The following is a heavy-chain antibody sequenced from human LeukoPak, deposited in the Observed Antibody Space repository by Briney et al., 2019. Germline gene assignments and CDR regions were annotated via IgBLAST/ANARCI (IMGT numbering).Heavy chain of an antibody. J-gene: IGHJ4*02. V-gene: IGHV4-34*01. D-gene: IGHD3-10*01. CDR1: GGSFSGYY. CDR3: ARHPLWFGEFGFDY. Sequence: SETLSLTCAVYGGSFSGYYWSWIRQPPGKGLEWIGEINHSGSTNYNPSLKSRVTISVDTSKNQFSLKLSSVTAADTAVYYCARHPLWFGEFGFDYWGQGTLVTVSS. CDR2: INHSGST.